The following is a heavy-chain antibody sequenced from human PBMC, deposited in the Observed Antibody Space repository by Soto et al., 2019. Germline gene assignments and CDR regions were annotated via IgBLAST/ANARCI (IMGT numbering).Heavy chain of an antibody. V-gene: IGHV1-69*10. CDR2: IIPILGIA. J-gene: IGHJ4*02. CDR1: GGTFSSYA. Sequence: SVKVSCKASGGTFSSYAISWVRQAPGQGLEWMGGIIPILGIANYAQKFQGRVTITADKSTSTAYMELSSLRSEDTAVYYCARSSSSSSGLGGLDYWGQGTLVTVSS. D-gene: IGHD6-6*01. CDR3: ARSSSSSSGLGGLDY.